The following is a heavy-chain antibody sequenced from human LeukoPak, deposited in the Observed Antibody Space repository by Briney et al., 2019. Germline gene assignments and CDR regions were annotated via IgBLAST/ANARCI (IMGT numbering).Heavy chain of an antibody. J-gene: IGHJ6*03. CDR2: INPNSGGT. CDR3: AGGPYYYYYMDV. V-gene: IGHV1-2*02. CDR1: GYTLTGYY. Sequence: ASVKVSCKASGYTLTGYYIHWVRQAPGQGLEWMGWINPNSGGTKYAQKFQGRVTMTRDTSISTAYMELSRLRSDDTAVYYCAGGPYYYYYMDVWGKGTTVTVSS.